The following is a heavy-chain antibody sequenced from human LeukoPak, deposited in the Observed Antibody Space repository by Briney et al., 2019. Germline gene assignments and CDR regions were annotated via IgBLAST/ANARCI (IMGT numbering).Heavy chain of an antibody. CDR3: ARGKAAYDILTGYWPAPPDY. CDR1: GGTFSSYA. D-gene: IGHD3-9*01. CDR2: IIPIFGTA. Sequence: ASVKVSCKASGGTFSSYAISWVRQAPGQGLEWMGGIIPIFGTANYAQKFQGRVTITADESTSTAYMELSSLRSEDTAVYYCARGKAAYDILTGYWPAPPDYWGQGTLVTVSS. J-gene: IGHJ4*02. V-gene: IGHV1-69*13.